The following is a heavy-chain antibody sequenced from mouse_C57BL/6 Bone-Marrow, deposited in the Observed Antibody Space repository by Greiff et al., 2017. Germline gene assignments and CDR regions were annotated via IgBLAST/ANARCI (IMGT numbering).Heavy chain of an antibody. V-gene: IGHV1-26*01. D-gene: IGHD1-1*01. CDR2: INPNNGGT. CDR1: GYTFTDYY. J-gene: IGHJ2*01. Sequence: VQLQQSGPELVKPGASVKISCKASGYTFTDYYMNWVKQSHGKSLEWIGDINPNNGGTSYNQKFKGKATLTVDKSSSTAYMELRSLTSEDSAVXYCARYDYGSSYPNYFDYWGQGTTRTVSS. CDR3: ARYDYGSSYPNYFDY.